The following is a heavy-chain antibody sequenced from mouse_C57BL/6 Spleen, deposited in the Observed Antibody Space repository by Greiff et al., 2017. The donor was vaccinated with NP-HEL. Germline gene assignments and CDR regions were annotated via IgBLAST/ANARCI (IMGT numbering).Heavy chain of an antibody. J-gene: IGHJ2*01. CDR2: IDPSDSET. D-gene: IGHD3-3*01. CDR3: ASPGRGDYFDY. Sequence: VQLQQPGAELVRPGSSVKLSCKASGYTFTSYWMHWVKQRPIQGLEWIGNIDPSDSETHYNQKFKDKAPLTVDKSSSTAYMQLSSLTSEDSAVYYCASPGRGDYFDYWGQGTTLTVSS. V-gene: IGHV1-52*01. CDR1: GYTFTSYW.